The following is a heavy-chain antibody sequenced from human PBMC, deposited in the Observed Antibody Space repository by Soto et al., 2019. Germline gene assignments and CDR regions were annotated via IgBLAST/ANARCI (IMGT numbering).Heavy chain of an antibody. CDR2: IYYSGST. Sequence: ETLSLTCTVSGGSISSYYWSWIRQPPGKGLEWIGYIYYSGSTNYNPSLKSRVTISVDTSKNQFSLKLSSVTAADTAVYYCAREAYGYGGSRAFDYWGQGTLVTVSS. J-gene: IGHJ4*02. V-gene: IGHV4-59*12. CDR3: AREAYGYGGSRAFDY. D-gene: IGHD2-15*01. CDR1: GGSISSYY.